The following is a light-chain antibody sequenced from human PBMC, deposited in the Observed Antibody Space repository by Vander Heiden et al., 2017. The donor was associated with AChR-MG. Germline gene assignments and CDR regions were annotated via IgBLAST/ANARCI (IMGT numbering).Light chain of an antibody. CDR2: KTS. CDR1: QDINIY. Sequence: DIQMTQSPSSLSASVGDRVAITCRASQDINIYLAWYQQKPGKAPKVLIYKTSNLENGVPSRFSGSGSGTEFTLTISSLQPDDFATYYCQHYSGYPYSFGQGTKLEI. J-gene: IGKJ2*03. CDR3: QHYSGYPYS. V-gene: IGKV1-5*03.